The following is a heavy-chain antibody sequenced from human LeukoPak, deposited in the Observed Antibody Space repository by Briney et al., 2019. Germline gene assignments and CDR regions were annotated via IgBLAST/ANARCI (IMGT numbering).Heavy chain of an antibody. V-gene: IGHV1-2*02. CDR3: AREFMRVTAFDI. Sequence: VASVKVSCKASGYTFSDNYIHWVRQAPGQGIEWMGWINPHSGGTNYGENFQGRVTLTRDTSISTAYMDLSSLISDDTAVYYCAREFMRVTAFDIWGQGTMVTVSS. D-gene: IGHD2-21*02. J-gene: IGHJ3*02. CDR2: INPHSGGT. CDR1: GYTFSDNY.